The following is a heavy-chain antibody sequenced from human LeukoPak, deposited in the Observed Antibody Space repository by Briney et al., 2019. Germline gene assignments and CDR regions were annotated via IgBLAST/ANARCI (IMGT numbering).Heavy chain of an antibody. J-gene: IGHJ2*01. CDR2: ITSSGSTI. CDR3: ATDRVSAHWYFDL. Sequence: PGGSLRLSCAASGFTFSDYYMSWIRQAPGKGLEWVSYITSSGSTIYYADSVKGRFTISRDNAKNSLYLQMNSLRAEDTAVYYCATDRVSAHWYFDLGGRGTLVTVSS. V-gene: IGHV3-11*04. D-gene: IGHD3-10*01. CDR1: GFTFSDYY.